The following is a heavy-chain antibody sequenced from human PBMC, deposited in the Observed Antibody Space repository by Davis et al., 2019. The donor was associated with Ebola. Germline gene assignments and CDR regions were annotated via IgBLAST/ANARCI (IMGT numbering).Heavy chain of an antibody. J-gene: IGHJ6*02. Sequence: GESLKISCAASESTFSTYAIHWVRQAPGKGLEWVAMISYDGSKGYYVDSVRGRFTISRDNSKNTLYLQMSSLRAEDTAVYYCVKSDWGYYYGMDVWGQGTTVTVSS. V-gene: IGHV3-30*18. CDR3: VKSDWGYYYGMDV. CDR1: ESTFSTYA. D-gene: IGHD3-16*01. CDR2: ISYDGSKG.